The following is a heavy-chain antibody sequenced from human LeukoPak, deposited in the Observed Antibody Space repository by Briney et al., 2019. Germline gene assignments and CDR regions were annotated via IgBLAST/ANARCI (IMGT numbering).Heavy chain of an antibody. V-gene: IGHV4-38-2*02. CDR1: GYSISSGYY. J-gene: IGHJ4*02. Sequence: SETLSLTCTVSGYSISSGYYWGWIRQPPGKGLEWIGSIYHSGSTYYNPSLKSRVTISVDTSKNQFSLKLSSVTAADTAVYYCARMYSGSYYEENYFDYWGQGTLVTVSS. CDR3: ARMYSGSYYEENYFDY. D-gene: IGHD1-26*01. CDR2: IYHSGST.